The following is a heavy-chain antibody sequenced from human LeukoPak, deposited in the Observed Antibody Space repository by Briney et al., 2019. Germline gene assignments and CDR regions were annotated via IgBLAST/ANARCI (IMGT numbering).Heavy chain of an antibody. J-gene: IGHJ4*02. CDR1: GGSISSSSYY. CDR2: IYYSGST. V-gene: IGHV4-39*01. CDR3: ARQPLXXXYFDY. Sequence: SETLSLTCTVSGGSISSSSYYWGWTRQPPGKGLEWIGSIYYSGSTYYNPSLKSRVTISVDTSKNQFSLKLSSVTAADTAVYYCARQPLXXXYFDYWGQGTLVTVSS.